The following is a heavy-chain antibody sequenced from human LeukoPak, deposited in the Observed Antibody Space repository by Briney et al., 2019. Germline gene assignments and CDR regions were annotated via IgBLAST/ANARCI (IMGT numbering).Heavy chain of an antibody. J-gene: IGHJ6*03. CDR3: ARADERGYSYGYYYYYMDV. D-gene: IGHD5-18*01. CDR2: MNPNSGNT. Sequence: ASVKVSCKASGYTFTSYDINWVRQATGQGLEWMGWMNPNSGNTGYAQKFQGRVTMTRNTSISTAYVELSSLRSEDTAVYYCARADERGYSYGYYYYYMDVWGKGTTVTVSS. V-gene: IGHV1-8*01. CDR1: GYTFTSYD.